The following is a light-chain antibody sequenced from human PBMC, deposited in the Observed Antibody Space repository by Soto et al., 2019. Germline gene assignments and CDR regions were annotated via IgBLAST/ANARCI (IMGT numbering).Light chain of an antibody. V-gene: IGLV2-14*01. J-gene: IGLJ1*01. CDR2: EVS. CDR3: SSYTTTDPYV. CDR1: SSDVGAYDY. Sequence: QSVLTQPASVSGSPGQSITISCTGTSSDVGAYDYVSWYQQHPGKAPKYLIYEVSNRPSGVSDRFSGSKSGTTASLTIPGLQVEDEADYYCSSYTTTDPYVFGTGTKVTVL.